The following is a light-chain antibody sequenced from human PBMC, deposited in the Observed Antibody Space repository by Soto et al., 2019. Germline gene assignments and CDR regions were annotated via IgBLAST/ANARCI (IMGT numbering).Light chain of an antibody. J-gene: IGKJ2*01. CDR1: QSVSSY. CDR2: DAS. Sequence: EIVLTQSPATLSLSPGERATLSCRASQSVSSYLAWYQQKPGQPPRLLIYDASNRATGIPARFSGSGSGTDFTLTISSLEPEDFAVYYCQQRSNWLYTFGQGTKLEI. CDR3: QQRSNWLYT. V-gene: IGKV3-11*01.